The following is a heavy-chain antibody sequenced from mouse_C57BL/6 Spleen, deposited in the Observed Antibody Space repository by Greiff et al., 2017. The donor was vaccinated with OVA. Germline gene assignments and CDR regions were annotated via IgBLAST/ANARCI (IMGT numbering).Heavy chain of an antibody. CDR3: ARATTVVAKAMDY. Sequence: QVQLQQPGAELVMPGASVKLSCKASGYTFTSYWMHWVKQRPGQGLEWIGEIDPSDSYTNYNQKFKGKSTLTVDKSSSTAYMELNSLTSEDSAVYYCARATTVVAKAMDYWGQGTSVTVSS. V-gene: IGHV1-69*01. CDR2: IDPSDSYT. CDR1: GYTFTSYW. D-gene: IGHD1-1*01. J-gene: IGHJ4*01.